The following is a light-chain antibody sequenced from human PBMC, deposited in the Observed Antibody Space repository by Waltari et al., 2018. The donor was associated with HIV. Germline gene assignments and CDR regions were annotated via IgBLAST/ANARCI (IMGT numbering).Light chain of an antibody. Sequence: QVVVTQEPSLTVSPGGTVTLTCGSSTGVVPSGNYPYGFQQKPGQAPRTRVFDTSHKEPWTPARFAGARLGGKAALTLSGAQPGDEAEYHCLLSYCSALVVFGGGTKLTVL. CDR1: TGVVPSGNY. CDR2: DTS. V-gene: IGLV7-46*01. CDR3: LLSYCSALVV. J-gene: IGLJ2*01.